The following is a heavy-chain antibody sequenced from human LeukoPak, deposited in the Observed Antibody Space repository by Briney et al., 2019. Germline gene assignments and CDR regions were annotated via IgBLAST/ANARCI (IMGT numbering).Heavy chain of an antibody. J-gene: IGHJ6*03. V-gene: IGHV1-8*03. Sequence: ASVKVSCKASGYTFTGYYMHWVRQAPGQGLEWMGWINPNSGNTGCAQKFQGRVTITRNTSISTAYMELSSLRSEDTAVCYCARGGGLVGATWYYYYYMDVWGKGTTVTVSS. CDR1: GYTFTGYY. CDR3: ARGGGLVGATWYYYYYMDV. D-gene: IGHD1-26*01. CDR2: INPNSGNT.